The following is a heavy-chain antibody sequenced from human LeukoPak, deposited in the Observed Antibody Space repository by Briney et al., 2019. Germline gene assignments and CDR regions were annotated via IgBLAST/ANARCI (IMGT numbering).Heavy chain of an antibody. CDR1: GYTFTMYY. CDR2: INPSDGAT. D-gene: IGHD6-13*01. CDR3: ARSSSSSHDAFDI. Sequence: ASVKVSCKASGYTFTMYYIHWVRQAPGQGLEWMGMINPSDGATTYAQRFQGRVTMTRDMSTTTVYMDLRSLRSEDTAVYYCARSSSSSHDAFDIWGQGTMVTVSS. J-gene: IGHJ3*02. V-gene: IGHV1-46*01.